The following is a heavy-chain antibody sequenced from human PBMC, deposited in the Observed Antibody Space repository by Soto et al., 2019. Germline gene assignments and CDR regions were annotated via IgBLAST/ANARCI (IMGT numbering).Heavy chain of an antibody. Sequence: ASVKVSCKASGYIFTGYHIHWVRQAPGRGLEWMVCINPNSGDTEYAQNFQGRVTMTRDTSFNLVYMEMSGLMSDDTAVYYCARDTRGTRGFDEMDIWGQGTTVTVSS. V-gene: IGHV1-2*02. D-gene: IGHD3-9*01. CDR2: INPNSGDT. CDR1: GYIFTGYH. J-gene: IGHJ6*02. CDR3: ARDTRGTRGFDEMDI.